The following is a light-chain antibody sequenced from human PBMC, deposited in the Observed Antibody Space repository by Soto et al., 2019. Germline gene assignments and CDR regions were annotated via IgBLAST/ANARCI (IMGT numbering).Light chain of an antibody. CDR3: QSYDSSLSGVV. CDR1: SSSIGAGYD. J-gene: IGLJ2*01. V-gene: IGLV1-40*01. CDR2: GNN. Sequence: QSVLTQPPSVSGAPGQRVTISCTGSSSSIGAGYDVHWYQQLPGTAPNLLIFGNNNRPSGVPDRFSGSKSGTSASLAITGLQAEDEADYYCQSYDSSLSGVVFGGGTKLTVL.